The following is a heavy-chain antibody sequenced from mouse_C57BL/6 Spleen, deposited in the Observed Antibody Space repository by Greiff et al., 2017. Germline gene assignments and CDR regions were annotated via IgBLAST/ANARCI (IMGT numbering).Heavy chain of an antibody. CDR2: IYPGDGDT. J-gene: IGHJ1*03. CDR1: GYAFSSYW. Sequence: QVQLQQSGAELVKPGASVKISCKASGYAFSSYWMNWVKQRPGTGLEWIGQIYPGDGDTNYNGKFKGKATLTADKSSSTAYMQLSSLTSEDSAVYFCARWYDYDWYCDVWGTGTTVTVSS. V-gene: IGHV1-80*01. D-gene: IGHD2-4*01. CDR3: ARWYDYDWYCDV.